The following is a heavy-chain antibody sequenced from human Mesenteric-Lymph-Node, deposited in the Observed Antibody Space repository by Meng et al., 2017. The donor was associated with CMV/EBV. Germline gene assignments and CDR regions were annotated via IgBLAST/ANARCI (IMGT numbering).Heavy chain of an antibody. J-gene: IGHJ3*02. D-gene: IGHD4-17*01. Sequence: ASVKVSCKASGYTFTGYYMHWVRQAPGQGLEWMGWINPNSGGTNYAQKFQGRVLMTRDKSTSTLYMEVSTLRSEDTAVYYCARDRDQTTMTHHDSLDIWDQGTLVTVSS. CDR1: GYTFTGYY. CDR2: INPNSGGT. CDR3: ARDRDQTTMTHHDSLDI. V-gene: IGHV1-2*02.